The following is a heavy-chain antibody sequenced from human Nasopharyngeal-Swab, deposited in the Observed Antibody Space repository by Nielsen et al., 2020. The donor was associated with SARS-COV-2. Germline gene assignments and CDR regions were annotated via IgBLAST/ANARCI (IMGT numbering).Heavy chain of an antibody. CDR1: GITFSDAW. Sequence: GGSLRLSCAVSGITFSDAWMTWVRQAPGKGLEWIGRIRSRSNGGTTDYGAPLEGRFSISRDDSENTVYLQMNDLKTADTAVYYCARLGSFDQWGQGTLVIVS. V-gene: IGHV3-15*01. CDR3: ARLGSFDQ. J-gene: IGHJ4*02. CDR2: IRSRSNGGTT.